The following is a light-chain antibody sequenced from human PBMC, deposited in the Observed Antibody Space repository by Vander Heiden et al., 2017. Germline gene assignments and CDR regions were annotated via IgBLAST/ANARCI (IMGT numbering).Light chain of an antibody. V-gene: IGKV1-39*01. CDR3: QQSYTTPRT. J-gene: IGKJ2*01. CDR1: QTIRNS. Sequence: DIQMTQSPSSLSASVGDRVTVTCRASQTIRNSLNWYQQKPGTAPRLLLYASSTLQSGVPSRFSGGGSGTDFTRTISDLQPEDFATYFCQQSYTTPRTFGQGTKVEI. CDR2: ASS.